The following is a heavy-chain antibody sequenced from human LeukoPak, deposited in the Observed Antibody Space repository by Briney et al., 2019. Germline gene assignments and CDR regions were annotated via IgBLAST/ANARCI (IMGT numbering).Heavy chain of an antibody. CDR3: ARRSRVYSYVNWYFDY. V-gene: IGHV4-59*08. CDR2: IYYSGST. J-gene: IGHJ4*02. CDR1: SGSISSYY. Sequence: PSETLSLTCAVSSGSISSYYWSWIRQPPGKGLEWIGYIYYSGSTNYNPSLKSRVTISVDTSKNQFPLKLSSVTAADTAVYYCARRSRVYSYVNWYFDYWGQGTLVTVSS. D-gene: IGHD5-18*01.